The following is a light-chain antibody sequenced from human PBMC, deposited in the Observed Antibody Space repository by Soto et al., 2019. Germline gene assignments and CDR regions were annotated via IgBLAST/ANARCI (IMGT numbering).Light chain of an antibody. CDR1: QSVSSNY. CDR2: GAS. CDR3: QQYGGAPWT. V-gene: IGKV3-20*01. Sequence: EIVLTQSPGTLSSSPGERATLSCRASQSVSSNYLAWYQQRPGQPPRLLISGASSRATGIPDRFSGSGSGTDFTLTISRLEPEDFAVYHCQQYGGAPWTFGQGTKVEIK. J-gene: IGKJ1*01.